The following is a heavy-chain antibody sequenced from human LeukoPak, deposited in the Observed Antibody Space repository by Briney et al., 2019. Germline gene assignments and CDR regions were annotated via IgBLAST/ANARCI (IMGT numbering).Heavy chain of an antibody. D-gene: IGHD3-22*01. Sequence: ASVKVSCKASGYTFTSYGISWVRQAPGQGLEWMGWTSAYNGNTNYAQKLQGRVTMTTDTSTSTAYMELRSLRSDDTAVYYCARDRLSYYDSSGYYLDYWGQGTLVTVSS. CDR2: TSAYNGNT. J-gene: IGHJ4*02. CDR3: ARDRLSYYDSSGYYLDY. CDR1: GYTFTSYG. V-gene: IGHV1-18*01.